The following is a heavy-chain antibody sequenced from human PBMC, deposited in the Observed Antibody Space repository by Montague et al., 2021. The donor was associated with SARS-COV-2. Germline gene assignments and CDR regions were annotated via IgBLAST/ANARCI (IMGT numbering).Heavy chain of an antibody. CDR3: ARGVVEMATIRGLGPKYYYYGMDV. D-gene: IGHD5-24*01. J-gene: IGHJ6*02. CDR2: IIPNSGGT. CDR1: GYTFTGYY. Sequence: SVKVSCKASGYTFTGYYMYWVRQAPGQGLEWMGWIIPNSGGTNYAQKFQGWVTMTRDTSISTAYMELSRLRFDDTAVYYCARGVVEMATIRGLGPKYYYYGMDVWGQGTTVTVSS. V-gene: IGHV1-2*04.